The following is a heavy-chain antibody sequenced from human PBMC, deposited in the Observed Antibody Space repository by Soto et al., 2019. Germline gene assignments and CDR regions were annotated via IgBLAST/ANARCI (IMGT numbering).Heavy chain of an antibody. V-gene: IGHV4-59*01. Sequence: QVQLQESGPGLVKPSETLSLTCTVSGGSISSYYWSWIRQPPGKGLEWIGYIYYSWNTNYNPSLTNYNPSLKSRVTISVDTSKNQFSLKLSSVTAADTAVYYCAILPWADYGGIFDPWGQGTLVTVSS. CDR3: AILPWADYGGIFDP. D-gene: IGHD4-17*01. CDR1: GGSISSYY. CDR2: IYYSWNTNYNPSLT. J-gene: IGHJ5*02.